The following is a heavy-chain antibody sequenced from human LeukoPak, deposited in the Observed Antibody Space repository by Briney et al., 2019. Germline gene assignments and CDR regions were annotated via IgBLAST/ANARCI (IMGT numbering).Heavy chain of an antibody. J-gene: IGHJ4*02. D-gene: IGHD6-19*01. CDR3: AIRMPQWRTQSEY. Sequence: GASVKVSCKASGYTFTSYDINWVRQAPGQGLEWMGWMNPNSGNTGYAQKFRGRVTMTRNTSISTAYMELSSLRSEDTAVYYCAIRMPQWRTQSEYWGQGTLVTVSS. CDR2: MNPNSGNT. V-gene: IGHV1-8*01. CDR1: GYTFTSYD.